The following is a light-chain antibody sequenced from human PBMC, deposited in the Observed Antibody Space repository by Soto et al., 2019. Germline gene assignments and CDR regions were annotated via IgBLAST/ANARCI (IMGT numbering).Light chain of an antibody. V-gene: IGKV1-39*01. CDR1: QTSKY. CDR2: FTS. CDR3: QQSFTTPPVT. Sequence: DIQVTQSPSSLTASVGDRVTITCRAGQTSKYVSWYQQKPGKAPNLLIYFTSTLQSGVPSRFSGSGSGTHFTLTISSLQPEDFATYYCQQSFTTPPVTFGPWTKVEIK. J-gene: IGKJ3*01.